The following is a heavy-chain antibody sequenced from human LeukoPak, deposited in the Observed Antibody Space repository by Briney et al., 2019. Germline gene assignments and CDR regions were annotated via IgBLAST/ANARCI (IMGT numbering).Heavy chain of an antibody. Sequence: AAVPVSYLASGYTFPNYGISWVRQAPAQGLEGMGWISAYNGNTNYAQKLQGRVTMTTDTSTSTAYMELRSLRSDDTAVYYCARDLGGHWGQGTLVTVSS. CDR2: ISAYNGNT. V-gene: IGHV1-18*04. CDR3: ARDLGGH. J-gene: IGHJ4*02. CDR1: GYTFPNYG. D-gene: IGHD3-16*01.